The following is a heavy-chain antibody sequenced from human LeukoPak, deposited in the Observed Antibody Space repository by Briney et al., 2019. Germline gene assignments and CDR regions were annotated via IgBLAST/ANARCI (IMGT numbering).Heavy chain of an antibody. CDR2: IHSSGSN. CDR3: AREPTSGREPTSGRPLDY. D-gene: IGHD5-12*01. J-gene: IGHJ4*02. V-gene: IGHV4-4*07. CDR1: GGSISGYF. Sequence: SETLSLTCTVSGGSISGYFWTWIRQPAGKGLEWIGRIHSSGSNNYNPSLKSRVTMSLDTSKNHFSLNLTSVTAADTAVYYCAREPTSGREPTSGRPLDYWGQGTLVTVSS.